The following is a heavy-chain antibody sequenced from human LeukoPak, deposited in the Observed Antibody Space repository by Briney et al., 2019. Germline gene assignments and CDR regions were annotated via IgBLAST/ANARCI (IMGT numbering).Heavy chain of an antibody. V-gene: IGHV4-59*01. CDR1: GGSISGYY. Sequence: PSETLSLTCTVSGGSISGYYWSWIRQPPGKGLEWIGYIYDSGSTNYNPSLKSRVIISVDTSKNQFPLKLSSVTAADMAVYYCARVGGTNYYYYGMDVWGQGTTVTVSS. CDR3: ARVGGTNYYYYGMDV. J-gene: IGHJ6*02. D-gene: IGHD3-10*01. CDR2: IYDSGST.